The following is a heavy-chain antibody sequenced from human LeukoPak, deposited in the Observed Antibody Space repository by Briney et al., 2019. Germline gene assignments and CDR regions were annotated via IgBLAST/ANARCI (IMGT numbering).Heavy chain of an antibody. CDR2: IYPGDSDT. CDR3: ARQSPGAAAGTGGIYY. J-gene: IGHJ4*02. D-gene: IGHD6-13*01. Sequence: GESLKISCKGSGYSFTSYWIGWVRQMPGKGLEWMGIIYPGDSDTRYSPSFQGQVTISADKSISTAYLQWSSLKASDTAMYYCARQSPGAAAGTGGIYYWGQGTLVTVSS. CDR1: GYSFTSYW. V-gene: IGHV5-51*01.